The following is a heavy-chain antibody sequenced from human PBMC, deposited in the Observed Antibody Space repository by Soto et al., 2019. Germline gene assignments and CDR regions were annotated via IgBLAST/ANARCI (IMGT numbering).Heavy chain of an antibody. V-gene: IGHV4-59*01. CDR3: ARARSGYPYAFDI. CDR1: GGSISSYY. Sequence: SETLSLTCTVSGGSISSYYWSWIRQPPGKGLEWIGYIYYSGSTNYNPSLKSRVTISVDTSKNQFSLRLSSVTAADTAVYYCARARSGYPYAFDIWGQGTMVTVSS. D-gene: IGHD3-22*01. CDR2: IYYSGST. J-gene: IGHJ3*02.